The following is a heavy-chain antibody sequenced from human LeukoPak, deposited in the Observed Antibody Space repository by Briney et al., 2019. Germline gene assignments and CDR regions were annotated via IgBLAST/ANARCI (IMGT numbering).Heavy chain of an antibody. V-gene: IGHV3-48*03. J-gene: IGHJ4*02. CDR1: GFSFNTYE. Sequence: GGSLRLSCEASGFSFNTYEMNWVRQAPGKGLEWISYVASSGTTTYYADSVQGRFTISTDNTKNSLYLQMNSLRVEDTAVYYCARGGWHYVFNYWGQGTLVTVPS. D-gene: IGHD6-19*01. CDR2: VASSGTTT. CDR3: ARGGWHYVFNY.